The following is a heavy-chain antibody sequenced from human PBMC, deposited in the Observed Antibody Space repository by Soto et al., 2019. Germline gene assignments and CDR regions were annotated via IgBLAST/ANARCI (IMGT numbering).Heavy chain of an antibody. CDR2: IYYSGST. CDR3: ARESGGYDSSTRYGLDV. V-gene: IGHV4-59*12. CDR1: GGSINSYY. D-gene: IGHD6-25*01. Sequence: SETLSLTCTVSGGSINSYYWSWIRQPGKGLEWIGYIYYSGSTDYNPSLKSRVTISVDRSKNQFSLNLSSVTAADTAIYYCARESGGYDSSTRYGLDVWGQGTTVTVS. J-gene: IGHJ6*02.